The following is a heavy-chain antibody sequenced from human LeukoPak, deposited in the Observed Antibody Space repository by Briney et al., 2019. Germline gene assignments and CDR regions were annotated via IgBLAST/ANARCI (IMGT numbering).Heavy chain of an antibody. J-gene: IGHJ4*02. V-gene: IGHV1-2*02. D-gene: IGHD6-13*01. CDR1: GYSFTSYY. CDR3: ARDRGSSWYVDY. CDR2: INPSSGGT. Sequence: ASVKVSCKTSGYSFTSYYIHWVRQAPGQGLEWMGWINPSSGGTEYAQKFQGRVTMTGDTSISTAYMELSRLGSDDTAVYYCARDRGSSWYVDYWGQGTLVTVSS.